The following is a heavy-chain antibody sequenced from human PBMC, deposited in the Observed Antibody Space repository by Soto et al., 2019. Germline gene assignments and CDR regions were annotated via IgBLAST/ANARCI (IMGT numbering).Heavy chain of an antibody. CDR1: GGTFSSYA. J-gene: IGHJ2*01. CDR3: ARGPPGSSSWYWYFDL. D-gene: IGHD6-13*01. Sequence: QVQLVQSGAEVKKPGSSVKVSCKASGGTFSSYAISWVRQAPGQGLEWMGGIIPIFGTANYAQKFQGRVTMTADESTSTAYVELSSLRSEDTAVYYCARGPPGSSSWYWYFDLWGRGTLVSVSS. V-gene: IGHV1-69*01. CDR2: IIPIFGTA.